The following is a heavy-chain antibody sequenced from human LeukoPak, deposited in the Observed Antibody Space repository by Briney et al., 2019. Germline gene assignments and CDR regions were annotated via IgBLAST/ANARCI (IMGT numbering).Heavy chain of an antibody. Sequence: GGSLRLSCAVSGFTFSSHWMAWVRQAPGKGLEWVAVISYDGSNKYYADSVKGRFTISRDNSKNTLYLQMNSLRAEDTAVYYCAKDDKWFGELLSGYGMDVWGQGTTVTVSS. J-gene: IGHJ6*02. CDR3: AKDDKWFGELLSGYGMDV. CDR2: ISYDGSNK. CDR1: GFTFSSHW. V-gene: IGHV3-30*18. D-gene: IGHD3-10*01.